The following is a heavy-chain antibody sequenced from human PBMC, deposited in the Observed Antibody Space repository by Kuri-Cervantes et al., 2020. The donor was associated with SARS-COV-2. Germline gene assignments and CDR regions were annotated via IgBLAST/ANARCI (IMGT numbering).Heavy chain of an antibody. CDR1: GGSFSGYY. D-gene: IGHD6-6*01. CDR3: ARVVREEFSSSLTNWLDP. CDR2: INHSGST. J-gene: IGHJ5*02. V-gene: IGHV4-34*01. Sequence: SQTLSLTCAVYGGSFSGYYWSWIRQPPGKGLEWIGEINHSGSTNYNPSLKSRVTISVDTSKNQFSLKLSSVTTADTAVYYCARVVREEFSSSLTNWLDPWGQGVLVTVSS.